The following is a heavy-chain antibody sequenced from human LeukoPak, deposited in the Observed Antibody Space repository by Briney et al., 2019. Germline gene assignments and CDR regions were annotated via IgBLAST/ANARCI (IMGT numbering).Heavy chain of an antibody. CDR3: ARDRDQGYSGYDPPDY. CDR1: GFTFSSYG. CDR2: ISYDGSNK. D-gene: IGHD5-12*01. Sequence: PGRSLRLSCAASGFTFSSYGMHWVRQAPGKGLEWVAVISYDGSNKYYADSVKGRFTISRDNSKNTLYLQMNSLRAEDTAVYYCARDRDQGYSGYDPPDYWGQGTLVTVSS. V-gene: IGHV3-30*03. J-gene: IGHJ4*02.